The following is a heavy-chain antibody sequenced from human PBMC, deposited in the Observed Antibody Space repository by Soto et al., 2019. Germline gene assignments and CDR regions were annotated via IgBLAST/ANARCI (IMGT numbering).Heavy chain of an antibody. V-gene: IGHV3-21*01. CDR1: GCAFGDYI. Sequence: GGSLRLSCAASGCAFGDYIMNWVRQAPGRGLEWVASISHSGTYIFYADSVKGRFAISRDNAEGSLFLQMSSLRVEDTAIYYCASPRDYCVSTSNCFIAFDLWGQGTRVTVSS. D-gene: IGHD2-2*01. CDR3: ASPRDYCVSTSNCFIAFDL. CDR2: ISHSGTYI. J-gene: IGHJ3*01.